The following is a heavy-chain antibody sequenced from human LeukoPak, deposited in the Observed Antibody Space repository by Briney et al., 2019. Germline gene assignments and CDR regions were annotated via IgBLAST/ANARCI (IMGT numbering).Heavy chain of an antibody. J-gene: IGHJ6*03. V-gene: IGHV3-73*01. CDR1: GFTFSGSA. D-gene: IGHD3-3*01. CDR2: IRSKANSYAT. CDR3: TRHRNDFWSGPDYKDV. Sequence: GGSLRLSCAASGFTFSGSAMHWVRQASGKGLEWVGRIRSKANSYATAYAASVKGRFTISRDDSKNTAYLQMNSLKTEDTAVYYCTRHRNDFWSGPDYKDVWGKGTTVTVSS.